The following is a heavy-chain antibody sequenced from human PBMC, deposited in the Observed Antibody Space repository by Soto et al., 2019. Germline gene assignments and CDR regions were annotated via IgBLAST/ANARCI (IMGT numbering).Heavy chain of an antibody. V-gene: IGHV3-21*01. J-gene: IGHJ4*02. D-gene: IGHD6-6*01. CDR1: GFTFSSYS. CDR2: ISSSSSYI. Sequence: VGSLRLSCAASGFTFSSYSMNWVRQAPGKGLEWVSSISSSSSYIYYADSVKGRFTISRDNAKNSLYLQMNSLRAEDTAVYYCARVGSSAPFDYWGQGTLVTVSS. CDR3: ARVGSSAPFDY.